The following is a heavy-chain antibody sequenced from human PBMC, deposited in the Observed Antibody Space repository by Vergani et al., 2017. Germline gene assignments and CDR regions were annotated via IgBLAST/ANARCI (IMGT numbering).Heavy chain of an antibody. Sequence: EVQLVESGGGLVQPGGSLRLSCAASGFTVSSNYMSWVRQAPGKGLEWVSVIYSGGSTYYADSVKGRFTISRDNSKNTLYLQMNSLRAEDTAVYYCAKLNDSSASRAFDYWGQGTLVTVSS. CDR3: AKLNDSSASRAFDY. J-gene: IGHJ4*02. V-gene: IGHV3-66*01. CDR1: GFTVSSNY. D-gene: IGHD3-22*01. CDR2: IYSGGST.